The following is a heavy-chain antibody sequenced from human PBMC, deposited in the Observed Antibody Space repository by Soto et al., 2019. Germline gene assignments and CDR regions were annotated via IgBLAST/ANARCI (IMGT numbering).Heavy chain of an antibody. CDR2: IYYSGST. CDR3: ARRYGVAFDI. Sequence: SATLSLTCTVSGGYISTYYWSWIRQPPGKGLEWIGYIYYSGSTNYNPSLKSRVTISVDTSKNQFSLKLSSVTAADTAVYYCARRYGVAFDIWGQGTMVS. V-gene: IGHV4-59*08. J-gene: IGHJ3*02. D-gene: IGHD3-10*01. CDR1: GGYISTYY.